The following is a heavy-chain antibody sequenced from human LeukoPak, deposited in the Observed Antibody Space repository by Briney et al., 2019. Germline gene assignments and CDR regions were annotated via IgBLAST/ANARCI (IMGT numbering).Heavy chain of an antibody. CDR1: GYTFTGYY. Sequence: ASVKVSCKASGYTFTGYYMHWVRQAPGQGLEWMGWINPNSGGTNYAQKFQGRVTMTRDTSISTAYMELSRLRSDDTAVYYCAREIGSRPAPQTVGYWGQGTLVTVSS. V-gene: IGHV1-2*02. D-gene: IGHD1-14*01. CDR3: AREIGSRPAPQTVGY. CDR2: INPNSGGT. J-gene: IGHJ4*02.